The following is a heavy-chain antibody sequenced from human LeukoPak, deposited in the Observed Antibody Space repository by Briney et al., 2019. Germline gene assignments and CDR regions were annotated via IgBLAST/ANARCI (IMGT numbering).Heavy chain of an antibody. J-gene: IGHJ4*02. Sequence: GGSLRLSCAASGFTVRSNYMSWVRQAPGRGLEWVSVIYSGGNTYYAYSVKGRFTISRDNSKNTVYLQMNSLRTEDTAVYYCARGEDTTISQIFDYWGQGTLVTVSS. D-gene: IGHD2-15*01. CDR1: GFTVRSNY. CDR2: IYSGGNT. CDR3: ARGEDTTISQIFDY. V-gene: IGHV3-66*02.